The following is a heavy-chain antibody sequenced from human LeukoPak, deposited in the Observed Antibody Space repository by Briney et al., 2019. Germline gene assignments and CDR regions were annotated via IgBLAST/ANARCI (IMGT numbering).Heavy chain of an antibody. Sequence: GSLRLSCAASGFTFSSYGMHWVRQPPGKGLEWIGEINHSGSTNYNPSLKSRVTISVDTSKNQFSLKLSSVTAADTAVYYCARALMDDSYPFDIWGQGTMVTVSS. CDR2: INHSGST. V-gene: IGHV4-34*01. CDR1: GFTFSSYG. J-gene: IGHJ3*02. CDR3: ARALMDDSYPFDI. D-gene: IGHD2-21*02.